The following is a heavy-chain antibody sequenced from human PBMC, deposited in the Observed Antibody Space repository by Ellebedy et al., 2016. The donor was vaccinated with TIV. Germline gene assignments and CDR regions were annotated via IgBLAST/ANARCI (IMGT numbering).Heavy chain of an antibody. D-gene: IGHD7-27*01. CDR1: GYSISSGYY. J-gene: IGHJ4*02. CDR2: IYHSGST. V-gene: IGHV4-38-2*02. CDR3: AVNWGRFDY. Sequence: SETLSLTXTVSGYSISSGYYWGWIRQPPGKGLEWIGSIYHSGSTYYNPSLKSRVTISVDTSKNQFSLKLSSVTAADTAVYYCAVNWGRFDYWGQGTLVTVSS.